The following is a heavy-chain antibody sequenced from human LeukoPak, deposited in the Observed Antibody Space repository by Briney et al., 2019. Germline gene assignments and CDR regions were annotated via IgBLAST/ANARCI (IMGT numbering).Heavy chain of an antibody. Sequence: PGRSLRLSCAASGLTFDDYAMHWVRQAPGKGLEWVSGISWNSGNIGYADSVKGRFTISRDNAKNSLYLQMNSLRAEDTALYYCAKGQGYYYDSRRNAFDIWGQGTMVTVSS. D-gene: IGHD3-22*01. CDR1: GLTFDDYA. CDR3: AKGQGYYYDSRRNAFDI. J-gene: IGHJ3*02. V-gene: IGHV3-9*01. CDR2: ISWNSGNI.